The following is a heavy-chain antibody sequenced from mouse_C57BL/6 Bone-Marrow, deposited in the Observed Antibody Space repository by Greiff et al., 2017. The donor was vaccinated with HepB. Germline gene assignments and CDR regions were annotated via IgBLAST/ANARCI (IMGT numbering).Heavy chain of an antibody. V-gene: IGHV5-4*01. Sequence: EVMLVESGGGLVKPGGSLKLSCAASGFTFSSYAMSWVRQTPEKRLEWVATISDGGSYTYYPDNVKGRFTISRDNAKNNLYLQMSHLKSEDTAMYYCARDKRDGTFDYWGQGTTLTVSS. CDR1: GFTFSSYA. CDR2: ISDGGSYT. J-gene: IGHJ2*01. D-gene: IGHD2-1*01. CDR3: ARDKRDGTFDY.